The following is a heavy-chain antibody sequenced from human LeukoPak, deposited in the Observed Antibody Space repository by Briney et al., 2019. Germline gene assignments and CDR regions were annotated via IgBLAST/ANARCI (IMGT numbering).Heavy chain of an antibody. D-gene: IGHD4/OR15-4a*01. CDR2: VYYSGST. CDR3: ARRDYAAWFDP. V-gene: IGHV4-39*01. CDR1: GNSITSGAFY. J-gene: IGHJ5*02. Sequence: SETLSLTCNVSGNSITSGAFYWAWIRQSPGKGLEWIGNVYYSGSTQYNPSLRGRVSISMDKTKNQFSLNLNSVSVTDTAIYYCARRDYAAWFDPWGQGTLVTVSS.